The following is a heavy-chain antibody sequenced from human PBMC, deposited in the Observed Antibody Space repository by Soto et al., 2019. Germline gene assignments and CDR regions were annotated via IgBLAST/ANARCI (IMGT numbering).Heavy chain of an antibody. V-gene: IGHV3-66*01. CDR1: GFTVSSNY. J-gene: IGHJ6*03. CDR3: ARSPVGRDMDV. CDR2: IYSGGST. Sequence: EVQLVESGGGLVQPGGSLRLSCAASGFTVSSNYMSWVRQAPGKGLEWVSVIYSGGSTYYADSVKGRFTISRDNSKNTLYLQMNSLRAEDTAVYYCARSPVGRDMDVWGKGTTVTVSS.